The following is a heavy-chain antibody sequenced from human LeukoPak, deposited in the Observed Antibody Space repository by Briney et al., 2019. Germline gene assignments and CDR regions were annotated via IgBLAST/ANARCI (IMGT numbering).Heavy chain of an antibody. J-gene: IGHJ4*02. CDR2: MSADSATT. D-gene: IGHD3-10*01. CDR1: GGSISTSNYY. Sequence: ETLSLTCTVSGGSISTSNYYWGWVRQAPGKGLEWVSVMSADSATTFYADSVKGRFTISRDNAKNTVFLQMSSLRAEDTALYYCARKSASGNYPLDYWGQGTLVTVSS. CDR3: ARKSASGNYPLDY. V-gene: IGHV3-23*01.